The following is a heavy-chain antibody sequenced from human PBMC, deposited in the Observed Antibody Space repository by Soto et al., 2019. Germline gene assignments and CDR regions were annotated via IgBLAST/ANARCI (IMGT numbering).Heavy chain of an antibody. CDR3: ARVVPGAEAWFGP. CDR1: GYTFSNYG. V-gene: IGHV1-18*01. D-gene: IGHD2-2*01. J-gene: IGHJ5*02. CDR2: ISLYSDGT. Sequence: QVQLLQSGGEVKRPGASVKVSCKTSGYTFSNYGITWVRQAPGQPLEWLGWISLYSDGTNYAQKFQGRVSMTTDTSTTTAYMELRSLRSDDTAVYYCARVVPGAEAWFGPWCQGTLVTVSS.